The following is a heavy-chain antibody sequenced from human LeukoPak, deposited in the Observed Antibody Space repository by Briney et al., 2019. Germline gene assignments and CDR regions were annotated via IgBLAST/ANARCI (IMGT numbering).Heavy chain of an antibody. J-gene: IGHJ4*02. CDR3: AKGQVVVVAATLDY. V-gene: IGHV3-30*02. Sequence: GGSLRLSCAASGFAFSSFGMHWVRQAPGKGLEWVAVIWYDGTNKYYAGSVKGRFTISRDNSKNTLYLQMNSLRAEDTAVYYCAKGQVVVVAATLDYWGQGTLVTVSS. CDR2: IWYDGTNK. CDR1: GFAFSSFG. D-gene: IGHD2-15*01.